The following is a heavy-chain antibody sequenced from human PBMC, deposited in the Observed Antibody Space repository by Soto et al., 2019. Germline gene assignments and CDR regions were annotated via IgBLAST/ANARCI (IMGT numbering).Heavy chain of an antibody. CDR3: APHGLTGDDAFDI. J-gene: IGHJ3*02. CDR2: ISGSGGST. D-gene: IGHD7-27*01. Sequence: GGSLRLSCAASGFIFSSYAMSWVRQAPGKGLEWVSAISGSGGSTYYADSVKGRFTISRDNSKNTLYLQMNSLRAEDAAEYYCAPHGLTGDDAFDIWGQGTMVTVSS. CDR1: GFIFSSYA. V-gene: IGHV3-23*01.